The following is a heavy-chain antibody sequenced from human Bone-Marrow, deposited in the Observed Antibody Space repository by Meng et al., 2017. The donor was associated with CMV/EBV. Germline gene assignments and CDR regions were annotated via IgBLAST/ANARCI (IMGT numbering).Heavy chain of an antibody. CDR2: ISYDGSNK. CDR3: ARDFGWMFSSGWPRSGSLDY. V-gene: IGHV3-30-3*01. Sequence: GESLKISCAASGFTFSSYAMHWVRQAPGKGLEWVAVISYDGSNKYYADSVKGRFTISRDNSKNTLYLQMNSLRAEDTAVYYCARDFGWMFSSGWPRSGSLDYWGQGTLVTVSS. CDR1: GFTFSSYA. J-gene: IGHJ4*02. D-gene: IGHD6-19*01.